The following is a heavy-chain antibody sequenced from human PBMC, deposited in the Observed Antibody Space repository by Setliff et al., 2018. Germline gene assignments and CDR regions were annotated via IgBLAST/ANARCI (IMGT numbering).Heavy chain of an antibody. D-gene: IGHD2-8*01. Sequence: ASVKVSCKTSGYTFDDYGIAWVRQAPGQGLEWMGWISPHTGNTYYTPKLHGRVTLTTDTSARTAYMELRSLSSDDTAVYYCSRLVRFCTRTACQRTSGDEAWGQGTLVTVSS. J-gene: IGHJ5*02. CDR1: GYTFDDYG. V-gene: IGHV1-18*01. CDR2: ISPHTGNT. CDR3: SRLVRFCTRTACQRTSGDEA.